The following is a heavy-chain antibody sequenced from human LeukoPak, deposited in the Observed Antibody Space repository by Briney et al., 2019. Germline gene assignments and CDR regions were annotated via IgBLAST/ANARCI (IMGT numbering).Heavy chain of an antibody. V-gene: IGHV4-59*01. CDR2: IYYSGST. D-gene: IGHD6-19*01. CDR1: GGSISSYY. CDR3: GRVEWGGGYSSGWYEWFDP. J-gene: IGHJ5*02. Sequence: SETLSLTCTVSGGSISSYYWSWIRQPPGKGLEWIGYIYYSGSTNYNPSLKSRVTISVDTSKNQFSLKLSSVTAADTAVYYCGRVEWGGGYSSGWYEWFDPWGQGTLVTVSS.